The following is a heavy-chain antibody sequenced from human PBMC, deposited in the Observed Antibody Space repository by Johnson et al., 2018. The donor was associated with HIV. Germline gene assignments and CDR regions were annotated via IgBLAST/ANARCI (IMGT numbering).Heavy chain of an antibody. V-gene: IGHV3-20*04. CDR1: GFTFDDYG. CDR2: INWNGGST. Sequence: VQLVESGGGVVRPGGSLRLSCAASGFTFDDYGMSWVRQAPGKGLEWVSGINWNGGSTGYADSVKGRFTISRDNAKNSLYLQMNSLRAEDTALYYCARGNGWADFWSGGGAFDIWGQGTMVTVSS. D-gene: IGHD3-3*01. J-gene: IGHJ3*02. CDR3: ARGNGWADFWSGGGAFDI.